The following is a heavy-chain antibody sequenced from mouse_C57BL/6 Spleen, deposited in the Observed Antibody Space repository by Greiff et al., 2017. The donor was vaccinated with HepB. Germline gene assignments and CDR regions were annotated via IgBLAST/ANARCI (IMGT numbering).Heavy chain of an antibody. CDR1: GYTFTSYW. Sequence: QVQLQQPGAELVMPGASVKLSCKASGYTFTSYWMHWVKQRPGQGLEWIGYINPSSGYTKYNQKFKDKATLTADKSSSTAYMQLSSLTYEDSAVYYCAPLTGTKAMDYWGQGTSVTVSS. D-gene: IGHD4-1*01. CDR2: INPSSGYT. V-gene: IGHV1-7*01. J-gene: IGHJ4*01. CDR3: APLTGTKAMDY.